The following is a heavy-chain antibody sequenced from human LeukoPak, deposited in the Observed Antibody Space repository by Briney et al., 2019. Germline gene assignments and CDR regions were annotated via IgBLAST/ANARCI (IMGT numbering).Heavy chain of an antibody. CDR1: GFTFSTCT. V-gene: IGHV3-64D*06. CDR3: VKDLFGTGSTSRGFDS. J-gene: IGHJ4*02. Sequence: PGGSLRLSCSASGFTFSTCTMHWVRQAPGKGLEYVSAVSSSGGSTYYADSVKGRFTISRDNSRNTLYLQMSSLRTKDTAVYYCVKDLFGTGSTSRGFDSWGQGTLVTVSS. D-gene: IGHD2-2*01. CDR2: VSSSGGST.